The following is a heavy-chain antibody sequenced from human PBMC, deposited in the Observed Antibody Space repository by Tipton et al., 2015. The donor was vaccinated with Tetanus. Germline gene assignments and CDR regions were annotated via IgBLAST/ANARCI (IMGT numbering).Heavy chain of an antibody. CDR1: GYAFNSYD. D-gene: IGHD6-13*01. Sequence: QSGPEVKKPGASVKVSCKASGYAFNSYDLNWVRQATGQGLEWLGYMNPNTGHAGYAQNFQGRVTMTSDISITTAYMELKNLRSDDTAVYFGARGNRGSSWYFWGQGTLVTVSS. V-gene: IGHV1-8*01. J-gene: IGHJ4*02. CDR3: ARGNRGSSWYF. CDR2: MNPNTGHA.